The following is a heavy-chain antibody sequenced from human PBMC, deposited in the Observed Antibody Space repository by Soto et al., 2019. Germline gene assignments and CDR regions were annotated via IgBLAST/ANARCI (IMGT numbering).Heavy chain of an antibody. D-gene: IGHD2-15*01. CDR3: ARRGWPYAFDL. Sequence: EVQLVESGGGVVRPGGSLRLSCAVSGFNFHEYGMSWVRQAPGKGVEWVSGISWSGASIGYADSVKGRFTISGDNAKKSLYLQMNSLRAEDTALYYCARRGWPYAFDLWGEGTMVTVSS. V-gene: IGHV3-20*04. CDR2: ISWSGASI. J-gene: IGHJ3*01. CDR1: GFNFHEYG.